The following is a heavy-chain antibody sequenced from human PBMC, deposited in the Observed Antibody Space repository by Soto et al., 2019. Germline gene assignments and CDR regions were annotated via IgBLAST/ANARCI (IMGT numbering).Heavy chain of an antibody. J-gene: IGHJ4*02. V-gene: IGHV3-23*01. D-gene: IGHD2-8*02. Sequence: EVQLLESGGGLVQPGGSLTLSCAASGFTFNNYAMNWVRKPPGKGLEWISASRGSGDKTYYADSVKGRFAISRDISKSVTYLQMNSLRVDETAIHYCAKVGARFRYWFDYWGQGTLVTVSS. CDR3: AKVGARFRYWFDY. CDR1: GFTFNNYA. CDR2: SRGSGDKT.